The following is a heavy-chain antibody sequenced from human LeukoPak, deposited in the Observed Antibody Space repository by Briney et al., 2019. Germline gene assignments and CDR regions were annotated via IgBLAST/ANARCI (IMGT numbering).Heavy chain of an antibody. CDR1: GGTFSSYA. J-gene: IGHJ4*02. CDR3: ARVVDSSGWTHFDY. V-gene: IGHV1-69*04. CDR2: ITPIFGIA. Sequence: EASVKVSCKASGGTFSSYAISWVRQAPGQGLEWMGRITPIFGIANYAQKFQGRVTITADKSTSTAYMELSSLRSEDTAVYYCARVVDSSGWTHFDYWGQGTLVTVSS. D-gene: IGHD6-19*01.